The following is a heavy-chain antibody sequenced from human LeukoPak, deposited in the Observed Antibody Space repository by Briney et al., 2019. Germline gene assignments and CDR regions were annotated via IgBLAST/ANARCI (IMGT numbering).Heavy chain of an antibody. V-gene: IGHV1-8*03. CDR1: GYTFTSYD. J-gene: IGHJ6*03. Sequence: ASVKVSCKASGYTFTSYDINWVRQATGQGLEWMGWMNPNSGNTGYAQKFQGRVTITRNTSISTAYMGLSSLRSEDTAVYYCARSSSGYSYYYYYYMDVWGKGTTVTVSS. CDR3: ARSSSGYSYYYYYYMDV. CDR2: MNPNSGNT. D-gene: IGHD3-22*01.